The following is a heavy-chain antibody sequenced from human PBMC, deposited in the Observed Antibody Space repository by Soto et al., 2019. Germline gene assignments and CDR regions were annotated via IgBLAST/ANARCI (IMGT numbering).Heavy chain of an antibody. CDR2: IYGGGNGP. CDR3: AKMEGMDPWAYSFDY. CDR1: GFTFSDFA. V-gene: IGHV3-23*01. J-gene: IGHJ4*02. D-gene: IGHD2-2*03. Sequence: EVQVLESGGGLVQPGGCLRLSGAATGFTFSDFAMSWVRQAPGKGLEWVSRIYGGGNGPHYADSVKGRVTISRDNSKNTLYLQMNSLRAEDTAVYYCAKMEGMDPWAYSFDYWGQGTLVTVSS.